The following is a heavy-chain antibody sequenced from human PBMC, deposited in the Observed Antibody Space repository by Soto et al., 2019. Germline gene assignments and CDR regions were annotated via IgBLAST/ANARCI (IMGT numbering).Heavy chain of an antibody. D-gene: IGHD5-12*01. CDR3: ARDADIVATILNY. CDR1: GFTFSIYT. CDR2: ISYDGINK. J-gene: IGHJ4*02. V-gene: IGHV3-30-3*01. Sequence: QVQLVESGGGVVQPGRSLRLSCAASGFTFSIYTMHWVRQAPGKGLEWVAVISYDGINKYYADSVNGRFTITRENSKNTVDLQMTSLRAEDTAVYYCARDADIVATILNYWGQGALVTVSS.